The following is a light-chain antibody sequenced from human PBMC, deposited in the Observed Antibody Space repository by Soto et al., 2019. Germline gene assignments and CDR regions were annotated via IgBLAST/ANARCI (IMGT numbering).Light chain of an antibody. CDR1: SSDVGGYKY. CDR3: SSDTSSSTML. V-gene: IGLV2-14*01. Sequence: QSVLTQPASVSGSPGQSITISCTGTSSDVGGYKYVSWYQQHPGKAPKLMIYEVSNRPSGVSNRFSGSKSGNTASLTISGLQAADEADYYCSSDTSSSTMLFGGGTQLTVL. CDR2: EVS. J-gene: IGLJ7*01.